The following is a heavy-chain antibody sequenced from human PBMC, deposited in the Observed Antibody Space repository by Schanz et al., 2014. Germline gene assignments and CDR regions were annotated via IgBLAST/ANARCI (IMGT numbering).Heavy chain of an antibody. V-gene: IGHV3-23*04. J-gene: IGHJ3*02. Sequence: EVQLGEEGGGEVKAGGSLTGKCAASGGNVSRKKRRGVRKEEGKGLVWVSGIGARGGSTDYAASVKGRFTISRDNSKNTVHLQMNSLRAEDTAVYFCAKDRWRATVMVDALDIWGQGTKGTVSS. D-gene: IGHD4-4*01. CDR3: AKDRWRATVMVDALDI. CDR1: GGNVSRKK. CDR2: IGARGGST.